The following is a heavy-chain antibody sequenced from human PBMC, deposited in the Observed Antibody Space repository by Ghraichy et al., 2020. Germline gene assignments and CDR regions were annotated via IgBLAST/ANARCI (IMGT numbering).Heavy chain of an antibody. CDR1: GGSFSGYY. J-gene: IGHJ5*02. CDR2: INYSGST. CDR3: ARGGYDYVSGSYRNYWFDP. D-gene: IGHD3-16*02. Sequence: SETLSLTCAVYGGSFSGYYWSWIRQPPGKGLEWIGEINYSGSTNYNPSLKSRVTISVDTSKNQFSLKLSSVTAADTAVYYCARGGYDYVSGSYRNYWFDPWLQPTLVTLS. V-gene: IGHV4-34*01.